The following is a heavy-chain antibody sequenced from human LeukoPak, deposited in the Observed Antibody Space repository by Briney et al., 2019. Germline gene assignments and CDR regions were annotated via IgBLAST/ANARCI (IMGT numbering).Heavy chain of an antibody. CDR2: ISYDGSNK. D-gene: IGHD3-9*01. V-gene: IGHV3-30*18. CDR1: GFTFSSYG. CDR3: AKDHRLRYFDY. Sequence: GGSLRLSCAASGFTFSSYGMHWVRQAPGKGLEWVAVISYDGSNKYYADSVKGRFTISRDNSKNTPYLQMNSLRAEDTAVYYCAKDHRLRYFDYWGQGTLVTVSS. J-gene: IGHJ4*02.